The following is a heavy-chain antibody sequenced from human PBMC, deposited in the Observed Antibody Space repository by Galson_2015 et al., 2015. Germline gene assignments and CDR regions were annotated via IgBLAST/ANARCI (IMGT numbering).Heavy chain of an antibody. D-gene: IGHD6-13*01. V-gene: IGHV3-23*01. J-gene: IGHJ4*01. CDR1: GFTFSSYA. Sequence: SLRLSCAASGFTFSSYAMSWVRQAPGKGLEWVSAISGSGGSTYYADSVKGRFTISRDNSKNTLYLQMNSLRAEDTAVYYCAKEGGMDSSSWYLKGYYFDYWGHGTLVTVSS. CDR2: ISGSGGST. CDR3: AKEGGMDSSSWYLKGYYFDY.